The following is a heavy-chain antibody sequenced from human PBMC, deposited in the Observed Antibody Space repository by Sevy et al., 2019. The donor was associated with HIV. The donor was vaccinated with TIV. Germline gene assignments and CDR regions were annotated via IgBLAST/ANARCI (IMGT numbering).Heavy chain of an antibody. D-gene: IGHD2-15*01. Sequence: GGSLRLSCAASGFTFSSYSMNWVRQAPGMGLEWVSFISGLSNYIYYADSVKGRFTISRDNAKNSVYLQMNSLRAEDTALYYCARDPLSTLFDASDIWGQGTMVTVSS. CDR3: ARDPLSTLFDASDI. V-gene: IGHV3-21*01. J-gene: IGHJ3*02. CDR2: ISGLSNYI. CDR1: GFTFSSYS.